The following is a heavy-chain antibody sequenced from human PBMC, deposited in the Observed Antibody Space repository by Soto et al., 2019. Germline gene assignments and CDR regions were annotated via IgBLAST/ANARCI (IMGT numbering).Heavy chain of an antibody. D-gene: IGHD3-9*01. V-gene: IGHV1-69*13. CDR2: IIPIFGTA. CDR1: GGTFSSYA. Sequence: ASVKVSCKASGGTFSSYAISWVRQAPGQGLEWMGGIIPIFGTANYAQKFQGRVTITADESTRTAYMELSSLRSEDTAVYYCARRYFDWLLNRNYYYYGMDVWGQGTTVTVSS. CDR3: ARRYFDWLLNRNYYYYGMDV. J-gene: IGHJ6*02.